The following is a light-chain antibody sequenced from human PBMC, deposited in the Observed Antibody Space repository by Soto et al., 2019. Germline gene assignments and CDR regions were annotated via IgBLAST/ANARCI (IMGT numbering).Light chain of an antibody. CDR1: QSVSSF. Sequence: DIVLTQSPATLSLSPGERATLSCRTSQSVSSFLAWYQKKPGQAPRLLINVASNRATGIPARFSGSGSGTDFTLTISSLDPEDFAVYYCQQRGSWPSFGRGTKVEI. J-gene: IGKJ1*01. CDR2: VAS. CDR3: QQRGSWPS. V-gene: IGKV3-11*01.